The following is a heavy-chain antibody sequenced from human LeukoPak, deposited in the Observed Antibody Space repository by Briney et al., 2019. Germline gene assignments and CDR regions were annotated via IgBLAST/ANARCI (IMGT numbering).Heavy chain of an antibody. Sequence: GGSLRLSCAASGFTFRSYGMHWVRQAPGKGLEWAAFIRYDGSNKYYADSVKGRFTISRDNSKNTLYLQMNSLRAEDTAVYYCAKGETRLTMVRGVIIPYWGQGALVTVSS. D-gene: IGHD3-10*01. CDR2: IRYDGSNK. CDR1: GFTFRSYG. CDR3: AKGETRLTMVRGVIIPY. V-gene: IGHV3-30*02. J-gene: IGHJ4*02.